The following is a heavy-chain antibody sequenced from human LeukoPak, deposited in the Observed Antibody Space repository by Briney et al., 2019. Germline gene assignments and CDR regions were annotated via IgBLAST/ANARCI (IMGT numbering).Heavy chain of an antibody. J-gene: IGHJ5*02. CDR1: GGSISSYY. CDR2: IYYSGST. Sequence: SETLSLTCTVSGGSISSYYWSWIRQPPGKGLEWIGYIYYSGSTNYNPSLKSRVTMSVDTSKNQFSLKLSSVTAADTAVYYCASLYDSSGHNWFDPWGQGTLVTVSS. V-gene: IGHV4-59*12. D-gene: IGHD3-22*01. CDR3: ASLYDSSGHNWFDP.